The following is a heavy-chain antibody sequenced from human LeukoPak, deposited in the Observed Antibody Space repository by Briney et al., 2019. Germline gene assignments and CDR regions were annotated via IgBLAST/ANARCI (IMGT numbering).Heavy chain of an antibody. D-gene: IGHD4-17*01. V-gene: IGHV1-18*01. CDR2: ISAYNGNT. CDR3: ARVFDHDYDDFGFDP. Sequence: ASVKVSCKASGYTFTSYGISWVRQAPGQGLEWMGWISAYNGNTNYAQKLQGRVTKTTDTSTRTAYMELTSLRSDDTAVYYCARVFDHDYDDFGFDPWGQGTLVTVSS. CDR1: GYTFTSYG. J-gene: IGHJ5*02.